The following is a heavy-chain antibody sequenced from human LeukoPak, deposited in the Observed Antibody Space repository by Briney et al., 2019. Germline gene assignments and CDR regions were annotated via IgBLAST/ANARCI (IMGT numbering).Heavy chain of an antibody. D-gene: IGHD6-19*01. V-gene: IGHV3-9*01. J-gene: IGHJ4*02. Sequence: GRSLRLSCAASGFTFDDYAMHWVRQAPGKGLEWVSGISWSSGSIDYADSVKGRFTISRDNAKNSLYLQMNSLRADDTAFYYCSKAYSIGWHIDSWGQGTLVTVSS. CDR3: SKAYSIGWHIDS. CDR1: GFTFDDYA. CDR2: ISWSSGSI.